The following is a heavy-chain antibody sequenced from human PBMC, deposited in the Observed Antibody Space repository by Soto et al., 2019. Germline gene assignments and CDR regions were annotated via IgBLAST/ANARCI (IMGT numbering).Heavy chain of an antibody. V-gene: IGHV4-34*01. CDR1: GGSFSGYY. CDR3: AKGYSSSGTQIRFDY. D-gene: IGHD6-13*01. J-gene: IGHJ4*02. Sequence: SETLSLTCAVYGGSFSGYYWSWIRQPPGKGLEWIGEINHSGSTNYNPSLKSRVTISVDTSKNQFSLKLSSVTAADTAVYYCAKGYSSSGTQIRFDYWGQGTLITVSS. CDR2: INHSGST.